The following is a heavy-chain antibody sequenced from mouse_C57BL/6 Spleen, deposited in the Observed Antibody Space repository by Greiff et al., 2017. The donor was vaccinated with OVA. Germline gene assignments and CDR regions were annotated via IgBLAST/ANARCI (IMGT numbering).Heavy chain of an antibody. V-gene: IGHV1-52*01. CDR1: GYTFTSYW. Sequence: QVQLKQPGAELVRPGSSVKLSCKASGYTFTSYWMHWVKQRPIQGLEWIGNIDPSDSEPHYNQKFKDKATLTVDKSSSTAYMQLSSLTSEDSAVXYCARGDGNYWYFDVWGTGTTVTVSS. CDR3: ARGDGNYWYFDV. CDR2: IDPSDSEP. D-gene: IGHD2-1*01. J-gene: IGHJ1*03.